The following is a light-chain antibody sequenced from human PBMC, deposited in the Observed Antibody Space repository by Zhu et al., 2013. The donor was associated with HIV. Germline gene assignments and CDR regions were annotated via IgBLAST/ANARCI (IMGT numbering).Light chain of an antibody. J-gene: IGKJ2*01. CDR2: KVS. CDR3: QQYYSTPYT. CDR1: QSLVHSDGSTY. Sequence: DVVMTQSPLSLPVTLGQPASISCRSSQSLVHSDGSTYLSWFQQRPGLSPRRLIYKVSNRDSWVPDRFSGSGSGTDFTLTISSLQAEDVAVYYCQQYYSTPYTFGQGTKLEIK. V-gene: IGKV2-30*02.